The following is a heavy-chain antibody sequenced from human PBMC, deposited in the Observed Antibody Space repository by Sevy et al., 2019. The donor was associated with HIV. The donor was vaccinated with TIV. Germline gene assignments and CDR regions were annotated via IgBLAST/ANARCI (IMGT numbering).Heavy chain of an antibody. CDR1: GFTFTSYG. Sequence: GGSLRLSCAASGFTFTSYGMHWVRQAPGKGLEWVAVISYDGSNKYNADSVKGRFTISRDKSKNTLYLQMNSLRAEDTAVYYCAKAPRGYSYASFFDYWGQGTLVTVSS. D-gene: IGHD5-18*01. J-gene: IGHJ4*02. CDR2: ISYDGSNK. CDR3: AKAPRGYSYASFFDY. V-gene: IGHV3-30*18.